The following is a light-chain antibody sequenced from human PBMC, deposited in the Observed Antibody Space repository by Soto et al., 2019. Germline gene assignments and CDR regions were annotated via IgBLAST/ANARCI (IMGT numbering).Light chain of an antibody. J-gene: IGKJ5*01. CDR2: DAS. CDR3: QQYESLPLT. V-gene: IGKV1-33*01. CDR1: QDINNN. Sequence: DIQLTQSPSYLSASVGGRVTSTCQASQDINNNLIWYQQKPGKAPKLLIYDASDLETGVPSRFSGSGSGTGFTFTISSLQPEDFATYYCQQYESLPLTFGQGTRLEIK.